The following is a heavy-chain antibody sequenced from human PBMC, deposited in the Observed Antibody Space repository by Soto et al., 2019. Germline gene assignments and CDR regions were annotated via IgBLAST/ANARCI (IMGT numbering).Heavy chain of an antibody. Sequence: VGSLRLSCAASGFSFRNYAMSWVRQAPGKGLEWISTLTGSSSNTYYADSVKGRFAISRDNSRNTLYLQMHSLTAEDTAVYYCANGRATYGLLTHDYWGQGTLVTVSS. J-gene: IGHJ4*02. D-gene: IGHD3-9*01. V-gene: IGHV3-23*01. CDR2: LTGSSSNT. CDR1: GFSFRNYA. CDR3: ANGRATYGLLTHDY.